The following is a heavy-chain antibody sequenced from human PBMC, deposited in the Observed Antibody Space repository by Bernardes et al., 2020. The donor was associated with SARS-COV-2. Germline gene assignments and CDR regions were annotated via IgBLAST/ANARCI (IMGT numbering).Heavy chain of an antibody. Sequence: GGSLRLSCAASGFTFSSYAMTWVRQTPGMGLEWVSLISGSGRRTDYIESVKGRFTISRDNSKKTLYLQMNSLRAEDTAVYYCARGVETPTDKYFDPWGQGTLVTVSS. CDR1: GFTFSSYA. J-gene: IGHJ5*02. D-gene: IGHD2-2*01. CDR2: ISGSGRRT. CDR3: ARGVETPTDKYFDP. V-gene: IGHV3-23*01.